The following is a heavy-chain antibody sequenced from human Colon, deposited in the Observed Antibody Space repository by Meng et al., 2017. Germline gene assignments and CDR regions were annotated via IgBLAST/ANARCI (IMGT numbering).Heavy chain of an antibody. D-gene: IGHD3-22*01. J-gene: IGHJ4*02. Sequence: QLQLQESGPGLVKPSETLSLTCTVSGGSISSSNYYWGWIRQPPGKGLEWIGYIYSIGSTYYNPSLKSRVSISVDTSKNQLSLKLTSVAATDTAVYYCARLGTSSGYYSGSGYWGQGTLVTVSS. CDR1: GGSISSSNYY. CDR3: ARLGTSSGYYSGSGY. CDR2: IYSIGST. V-gene: IGHV4-30-4*08.